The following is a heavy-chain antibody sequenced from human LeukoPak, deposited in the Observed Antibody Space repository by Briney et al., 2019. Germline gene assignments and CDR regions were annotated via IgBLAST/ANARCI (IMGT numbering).Heavy chain of an antibody. CDR2: ISSSSSYI. CDR3: ARDISQGIAVAGSDY. CDR1: GFTFSSYS. J-gene: IGHJ4*02. V-gene: IGHV3-21*01. D-gene: IGHD6-19*01. Sequence: PGGSLRLSCAASGFTFSSYSMNWVRQAPGKGLEWVSSISSSSSYIYYADSVKGRFTISRDNAKNSLYLQMNSLRAEDTAVYYCARDISQGIAVAGSDYWGQGTLVSVSS.